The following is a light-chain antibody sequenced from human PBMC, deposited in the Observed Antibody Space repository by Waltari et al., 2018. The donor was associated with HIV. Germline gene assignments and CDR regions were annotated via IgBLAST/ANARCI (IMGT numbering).Light chain of an antibody. CDR3: AAWDDSLNGYV. J-gene: IGLJ1*01. CDR2: FDD. Sequence: QSVLTQPPSVSEAPRQRVTISCSGFSSNVGYNGVNWYQQLPGKAPKLLIYFDDLLSSGVSDRFSGSKSGTSASLAISGLQSEDEGDYYCAAWDDSLNGYVFGTGTKVTVL. CDR1: SSNVGYNG. V-gene: IGLV1-36*01.